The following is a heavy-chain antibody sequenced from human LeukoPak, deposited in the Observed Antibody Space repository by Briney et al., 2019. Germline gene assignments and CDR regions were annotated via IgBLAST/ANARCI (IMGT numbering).Heavy chain of an antibody. J-gene: IGHJ6*03. Sequence: ASVKVSCKASGYTFTNYGISWVRQAPGQGLEWMGWISAYNGNTNYAQKLRGRVTMTTDTSTSTAYMELRSLRSDDTAVYYCARVLERWTYYYYYYMDVWGKGTTVTVSS. CDR1: GYTFTNYG. D-gene: IGHD1-1*01. V-gene: IGHV1-18*01. CDR2: ISAYNGNT. CDR3: ARVLERWTYYYYYYMDV.